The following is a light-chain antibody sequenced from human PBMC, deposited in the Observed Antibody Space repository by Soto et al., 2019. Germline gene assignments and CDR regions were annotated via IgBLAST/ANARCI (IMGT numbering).Light chain of an antibody. J-gene: IGLJ2*01. CDR1: SGHSTNA. Sequence: QSVLTQSPSASASLGASVKLTCTLSSGHSTNAIAWHQQQPEKGPRYLMRLNSDGSHSNGDGIPDRFSGSTSGTERYLTISSLQSEDEADYYCQTWGTGIVVFGGGTKVTVL. V-gene: IGLV4-69*01. CDR3: QTWGTGIVV. CDR2: LNSDGSH.